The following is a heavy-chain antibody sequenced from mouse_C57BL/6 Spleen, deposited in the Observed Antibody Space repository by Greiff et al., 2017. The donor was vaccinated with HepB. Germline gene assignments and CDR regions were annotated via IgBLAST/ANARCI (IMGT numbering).Heavy chain of an antibody. D-gene: IGHD6-1*01. Sequence: EVQLQQSGAELVRPGASVKLSCTASGFNIKDDYMHWVKQRPEQGLEWIGWIDPENGDTEYASKFQGKATITADTSSNTAYLQLSSLTSEDTAVYYCTTLSRWFAYWGQGTLVTVSA. V-gene: IGHV14-4*01. CDR2: IDPENGDT. CDR1: GFNIKDDY. J-gene: IGHJ3*01. CDR3: TTLSRWFAY.